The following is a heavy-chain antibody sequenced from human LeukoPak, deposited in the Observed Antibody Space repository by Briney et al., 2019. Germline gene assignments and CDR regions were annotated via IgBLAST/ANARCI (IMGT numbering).Heavy chain of an antibody. J-gene: IGHJ6*02. CDR1: GVSISSYY. D-gene: IGHD1-26*01. CDR3: ARGGGGSYWAAHYGMDV. Sequence: SETLSLTCTVSGVSISSYYWSWIRQPPGKGLEWIGYIYYSGSTNYNPSLKSRVTISVDTSKNQFSLKLSSVTAADTAVYYCARGGGGSYWAAHYGMDVWGQGTTVTVSS. CDR2: IYYSGST. V-gene: IGHV4-59*01.